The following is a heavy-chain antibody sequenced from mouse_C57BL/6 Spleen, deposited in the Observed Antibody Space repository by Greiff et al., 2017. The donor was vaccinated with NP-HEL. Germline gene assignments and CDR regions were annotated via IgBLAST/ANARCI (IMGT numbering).Heavy chain of an antibody. V-gene: IGHV1-69*01. J-gene: IGHJ1*03. CDR2: IDPSDSYT. Sequence: QVQLQQPGAELVMPGASVKLSCKASGYTFTSYWMHWVKQRPGQGLEWIGEIDPSDSYTNYNQKFKGKSTLTVDKSSSTAYMQLSSLTSEDSAVYDCARSALWYFDVWGTGTTVTVSS. CDR1: GYTFTSYW. CDR3: ARSALWYFDV.